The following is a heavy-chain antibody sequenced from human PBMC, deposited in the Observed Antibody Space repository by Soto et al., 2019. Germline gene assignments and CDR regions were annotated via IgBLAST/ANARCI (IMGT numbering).Heavy chain of an antibody. CDR1: GGSISSGDYY. CDR2: IYYSGST. J-gene: IGHJ4*02. V-gene: IGHV4-30-4*01. CDR3: ARHVYDILTGYYLFDY. D-gene: IGHD3-9*01. Sequence: SETVSLTCTVSGGSISSGDYYWSWIRQPPGKGLEWIGYIYYSGSTYYNPSLKSRVTISVDTSKNQFSLKLSSVTAADTAVYYCARHVYDILTGYYLFDYWGQGTLVTVSS.